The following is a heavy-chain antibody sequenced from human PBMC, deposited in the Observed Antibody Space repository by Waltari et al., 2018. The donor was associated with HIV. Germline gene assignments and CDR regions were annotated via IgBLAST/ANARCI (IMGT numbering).Heavy chain of an antibody. CDR2: INTNTWNP. D-gene: IGHD4-17*01. CDR3: ARRPSTADMGVVYGDYVDNYFDP. J-gene: IGHJ5*02. Sequence: QMQLVQSGPELTQPGAAVQVSCKASGYTGPTYAITWVRQALGQGLEWMGLINTNTWNPTYAQGFTERFVFSLDTSVSTAYLQISSLKAEDTAVYYCARRPSTADMGVVYGDYVDNYFDPWGQGTLVTVSS. V-gene: IGHV7-4-1*02. CDR1: GYTGPTYA.